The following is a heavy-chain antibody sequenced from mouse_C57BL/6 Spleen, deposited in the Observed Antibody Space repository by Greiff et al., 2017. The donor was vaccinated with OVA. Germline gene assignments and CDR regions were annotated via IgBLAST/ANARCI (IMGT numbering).Heavy chain of an antibody. CDR2: IYPGSGST. Sequence: QVHVKQPGAELVKPGASVKMSCKASGYTFTSYWITWVKQRPGQGLEWIGDIYPGSGSTNYNEKFKSKATLTVDTSSSTAYMQLSSLTSEDSAVYYCASSYGNWAMDYWGQGTSVTVSS. CDR3: ASSYGNWAMDY. J-gene: IGHJ4*01. V-gene: IGHV1-55*01. D-gene: IGHD2-1*01. CDR1: GYTFTSYW.